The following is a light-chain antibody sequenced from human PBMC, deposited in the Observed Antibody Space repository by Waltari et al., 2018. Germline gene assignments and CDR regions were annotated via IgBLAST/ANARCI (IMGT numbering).Light chain of an antibody. Sequence: EIVLTQSPATLSLSPGERATLSCWASQNNGRHLAWYQQRPGQAPSLVIYDASNRATGIPARFSGSGSGTDFTLTISSLEPEDFAVYYCQQRSTWPLTFGGGTRVDIK. CDR2: DAS. CDR3: QQRSTWPLT. V-gene: IGKV3-11*01. CDR1: QNNGRH. J-gene: IGKJ4*01.